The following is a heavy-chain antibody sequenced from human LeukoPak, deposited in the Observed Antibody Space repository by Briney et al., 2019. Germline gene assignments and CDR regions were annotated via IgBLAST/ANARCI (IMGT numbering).Heavy chain of an antibody. V-gene: IGHV1-69*05. J-gene: IGHJ5*02. CDR1: GGTFSSYA. D-gene: IGHD3-3*01. CDR2: IIPIFGTA. Sequence: ASVKVSCKASGGTFSSYAISWVRQAPGQGLEWMGGIIPIFGTANYAQKFQGRVTITTDESTSTAYMEPSSLRSEDTAVYYCARGPTLEWLLSTWGQGTLVTVSS. CDR3: ARGPTLEWLLST.